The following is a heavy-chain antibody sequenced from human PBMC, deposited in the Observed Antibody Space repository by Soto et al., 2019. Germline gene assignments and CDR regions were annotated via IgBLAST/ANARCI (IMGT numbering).Heavy chain of an antibody. CDR2: ISGSGGST. CDR1: GFTFSSYA. Sequence: GGSLRLSCAASGFTFSSYAMSWVRQAPGKGLEWVSAISGSGGSTYYADSVKGRFTISRDNSKNTLYLQMNSLRAEDTAVYYCAKDADWGSYRLPYYFDYWGQGTLVTVSS. D-gene: IGHD3-16*02. CDR3: AKDADWGSYRLPYYFDY. J-gene: IGHJ4*02. V-gene: IGHV3-23*01.